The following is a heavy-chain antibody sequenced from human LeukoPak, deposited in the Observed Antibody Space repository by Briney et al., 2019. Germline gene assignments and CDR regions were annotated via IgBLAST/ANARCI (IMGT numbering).Heavy chain of an antibody. J-gene: IGHJ4*02. CDR3: ACDY. CDR2: VSYDGKIK. Sequence: PGGSLRLSCAASGFTFSGSAMHWVRQAPGKGLDWVAVVSYDGKIKYYADSVEGRFTISRDNSKSTLYLQMNNLRSDDTAIYYCACDYWGQGTLVTVSS. V-gene: IGHV3-30*04. CDR1: GFTFSGSA.